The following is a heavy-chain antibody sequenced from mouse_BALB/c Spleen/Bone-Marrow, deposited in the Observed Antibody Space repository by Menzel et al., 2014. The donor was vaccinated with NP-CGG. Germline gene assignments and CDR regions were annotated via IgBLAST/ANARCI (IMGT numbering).Heavy chain of an antibody. J-gene: IGHJ4*01. CDR3: ARGSYYEGAMDY. CDR1: GFSLTSYG. V-gene: IGHV2-9*02. D-gene: IGHD1-1*01. Sequence: QVQLQQSGPGLVAPSQSLSIPCTVSGFSLTSYGVHWVRQPPGKVLEWLGVIWAGGSTNYNSALMSRLSASKDNSKSQVFLKMNSLQTDDTAMYYCARGSYYEGAMDYWGQGTSVTVSS. CDR2: IWAGGST.